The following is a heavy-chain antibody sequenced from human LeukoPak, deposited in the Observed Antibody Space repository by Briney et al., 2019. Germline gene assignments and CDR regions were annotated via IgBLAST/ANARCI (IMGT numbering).Heavy chain of an antibody. D-gene: IGHD3-10*01. Sequence: GGSLRLSCAASGFTFSTYSMSWVRQAPGKGLEWVSYISSGSSTIYYADSVKGRFTISRDNAKNSLYLQMNSLRAEDTAVYYCARGGYYMDVWGKGTTVTVSS. CDR3: ARGGYYMDV. J-gene: IGHJ6*03. CDR1: GFTFSTYS. CDR2: ISSGSSTI. V-gene: IGHV3-48*04.